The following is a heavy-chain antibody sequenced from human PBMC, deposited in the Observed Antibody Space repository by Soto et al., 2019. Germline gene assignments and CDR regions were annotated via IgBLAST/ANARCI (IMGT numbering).Heavy chain of an antibody. V-gene: IGHV3-21*01. D-gene: IGHD3-10*01. J-gene: IGHJ6*02. CDR1: GFTFSSYS. CDR3: ARDRNYYVSGTNYYYGMEV. CDR2: ISSSSSYI. Sequence: EVQLVESGGGLVKPGGSLRLSCAASGFTFSSYSMNWVRQAPGKGLEWVSSISSSSSYIYYADSVKGRFTISRDNAKNSLYLQMNSLRAADTAVYYCARDRNYYVSGTNYYYGMEVWCQGTTVTVSS.